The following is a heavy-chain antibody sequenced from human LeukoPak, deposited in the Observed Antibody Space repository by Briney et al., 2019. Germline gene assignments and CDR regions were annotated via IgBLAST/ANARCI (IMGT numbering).Heavy chain of an antibody. Sequence: GESLQISCQGSGYSFTSYWIGWVRQMPGKGLEWMGIIYPGDSDTRYSPSFQGQVTISADKSISTAYLQWSSLKASDTAMYYCARHLYGSGSSYYYYYGMDVWGQGTTVTVSS. CDR2: IYPGDSDT. D-gene: IGHD3-10*01. CDR1: GYSFTSYW. CDR3: ARHLYGSGSSYYYYYGMDV. V-gene: IGHV5-51*01. J-gene: IGHJ6*02.